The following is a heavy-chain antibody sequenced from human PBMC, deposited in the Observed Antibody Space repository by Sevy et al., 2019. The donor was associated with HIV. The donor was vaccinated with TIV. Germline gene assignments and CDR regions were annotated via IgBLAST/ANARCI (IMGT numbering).Heavy chain of an antibody. D-gene: IGHD3-22*01. Sequence: GGSLRLSCAATGFTFSNYAMHWVRQAPGKGMEWVAIIWSDGAYQYHGDSVKGRLTISRDNSKNTLYLQMNNVRVEYTAVYYCARGGYYYDNAAYFALDSWGQGTLVTVSS. CDR2: IWSDGAYQ. CDR3: ARGGYYYDNAAYFALDS. V-gene: IGHV3-33*01. J-gene: IGHJ4*02. CDR1: GFTFSNYA.